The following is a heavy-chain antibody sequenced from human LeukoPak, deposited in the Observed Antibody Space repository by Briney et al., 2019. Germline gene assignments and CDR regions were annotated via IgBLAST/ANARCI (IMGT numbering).Heavy chain of an antibody. CDR2: ISPNSGGT. J-gene: IGHJ3*02. CDR3: I. V-gene: IGHV1-2*02. CDR1: GYTFTDYY. D-gene: IGHD5-12*01. Sequence: ASVTVSCKASGYTFTDYYMHWVRQAPGQGPEWMGWISPNSGGTNYAQSFKGRVTMTRDTSISTAYYCARDLPKIGYVGAFDIWGQGTMVTVSS.